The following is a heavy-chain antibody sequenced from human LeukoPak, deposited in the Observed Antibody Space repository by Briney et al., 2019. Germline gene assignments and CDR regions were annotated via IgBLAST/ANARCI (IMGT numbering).Heavy chain of an antibody. D-gene: IGHD2-15*01. CDR2: IGQDGGEK. Sequence: GGSLRLSCAASGFTFSNYWMTWVRQAPGKGLEWVANIGQDGGEKYYVDSVKGRFTISRDNTKDSLYLQMNSLTVEDTAVYYCATSHDSAGNDWGQGTLVTVSS. CDR3: ATSHDSAGND. V-gene: IGHV3-7*01. J-gene: IGHJ4*02. CDR1: GFTFSNYW.